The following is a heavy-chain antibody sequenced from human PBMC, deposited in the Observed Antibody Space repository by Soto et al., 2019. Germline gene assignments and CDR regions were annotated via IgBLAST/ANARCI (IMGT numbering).Heavy chain of an antibody. CDR1: GFPFSNYG. CDR2: TSYDGKSS. CDR3: ARERGPDGYSYYYAMDV. V-gene: IGHV3-30*03. D-gene: IGHD6-25*01. Sequence: QVQLVESGGGVVQPGRSLRLSCAASGFPFSNYGMHWVRLAPGKGLEWVAVTSYDGKSSYYADSVKDRFTISRDNSKTTLYLQMNSLRAEDTALYYCARERGPDGYSYYYAMDVWGQGSTVSVSS. J-gene: IGHJ6*02.